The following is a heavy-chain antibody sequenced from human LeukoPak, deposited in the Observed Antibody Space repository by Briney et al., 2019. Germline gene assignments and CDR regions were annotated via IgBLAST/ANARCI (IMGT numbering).Heavy chain of an antibody. V-gene: IGHV1-46*01. CDR2: INSSGGST. CDR3: ARDPEAAARFY. D-gene: IGHD6-13*01. J-gene: IGHJ4*02. Sequence: GASVKVSCKASGYTFTSYYMHWVRQAPGQGLEWMGIINSSGGSTSYAQKFQGRVTMTRDTSTSTVYMELSSLRSEDTAVYYCARDPEAAARFYWGQGTLVTVSS. CDR1: GYTFTSYY.